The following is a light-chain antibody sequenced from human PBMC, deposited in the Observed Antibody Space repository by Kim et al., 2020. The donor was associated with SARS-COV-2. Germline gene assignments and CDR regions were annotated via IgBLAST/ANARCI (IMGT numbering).Light chain of an antibody. CDR2: EVT. V-gene: IGLV2-23*02. CDR1: SSDVGNYNL. CDR3: CSYAGSNTSV. J-gene: IGLJ1*01. Sequence: QSALTQPASVSGSPGQSITISCTGSSSDVGNYNLVSWYQQHPGKAPKLKIYEVTRRPSGVSNRFSGSKSGNTASLTISGLQAEDEADYYCCSYAGSNTSVFGTGTKVTVL.